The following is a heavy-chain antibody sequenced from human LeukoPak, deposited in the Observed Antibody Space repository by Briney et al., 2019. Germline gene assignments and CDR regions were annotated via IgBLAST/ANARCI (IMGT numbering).Heavy chain of an antibody. J-gene: IGHJ4*02. Sequence: ASVKVSCKASGGTFSSYAISWVRQAPGQGLEWMGRIIPIFGTANYAQKFQGRVTITTDESTSTAYMELSSLRSEDTAVYYCASNPRTTLLLDYWGQGTRVTVSS. D-gene: IGHD1-14*01. V-gene: IGHV1-69*05. CDR2: IIPIFGTA. CDR1: GGTFSSYA. CDR3: ASNPRTTLLLDY.